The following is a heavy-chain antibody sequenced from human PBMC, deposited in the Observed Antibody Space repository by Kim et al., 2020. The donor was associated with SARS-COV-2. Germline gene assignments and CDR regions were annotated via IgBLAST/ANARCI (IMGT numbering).Heavy chain of an antibody. D-gene: IGHD5-12*01. CDR2: IFYSGDN. CDR1: GGSISGSNFY. V-gene: IGHV4-39*01. CDR3: SKTCRRSGYPQGLYDY. Sequence: SETLSLTCTVSGGSISGSNFYWAWIRQPPGKGLEWIGSIFYSGDNYYNPSLKSRVIISVDTSKNQFSLKLSSVTAADTAVYYCSKTCRRSGYPQGLYDYWGQGTLVTVSS. J-gene: IGHJ4*02.